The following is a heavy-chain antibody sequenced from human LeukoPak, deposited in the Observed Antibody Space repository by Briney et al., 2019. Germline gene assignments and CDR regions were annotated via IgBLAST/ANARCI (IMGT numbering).Heavy chain of an antibody. D-gene: IGHD2-2*03. CDR1: GFTFSSYG. CDR2: ISYDGSNK. CDR3: AKDLGYCSSTSCYPLFDY. V-gene: IGHV3-30*18. J-gene: IGHJ4*02. Sequence: GRSLRLSCAASGFTFSSYGMHWVRQAPGKGLEWVVVISYDGSNKYYADSVKGRFTISRDNSKNTLYLQMNSLRAEDTAVYYCAKDLGYCSSTSCYPLFDYWGQGTLVTVSS.